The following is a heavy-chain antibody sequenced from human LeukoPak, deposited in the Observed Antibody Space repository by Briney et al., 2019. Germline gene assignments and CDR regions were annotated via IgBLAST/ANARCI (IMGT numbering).Heavy chain of an antibody. V-gene: IGHV4-39*07. Sequence: SETLSLTCTVSGGSISSSSYYWGWIRQPPGKGLEWIGSNSGSTYYNPSLKSRVTISVDTSKNQFSLKLSSVTAADTAVYYCARGGDIVVVTFDYWGQGTLVTVSS. D-gene: IGHD2-21*02. J-gene: IGHJ4*02. CDR2: NSGST. CDR1: GGSISSSSYY. CDR3: ARGGDIVVVTFDY.